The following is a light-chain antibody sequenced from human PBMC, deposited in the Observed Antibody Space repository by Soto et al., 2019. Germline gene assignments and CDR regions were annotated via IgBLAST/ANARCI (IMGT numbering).Light chain of an antibody. CDR2: GAS. Sequence: EIVLTQSPGTLSLSPGERVTLSCRASQSVSSTYLAWYQQKPGQAPRLLIYGASSRAAGMPDRFSGSGSGTDFTLTINRLEPDDFAVYYCQQYGSSPWTFGQGTKVEIK. J-gene: IGKJ1*01. CDR3: QQYGSSPWT. CDR1: QSVSSTY. V-gene: IGKV3-20*01.